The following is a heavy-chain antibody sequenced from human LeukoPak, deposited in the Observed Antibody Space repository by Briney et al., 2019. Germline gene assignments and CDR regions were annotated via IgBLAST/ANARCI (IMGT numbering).Heavy chain of an antibody. CDR2: INPKGGGT. Sequence: GASVKVSCKASGYSFTGRYMHWVRQAPGQGLEWMGWINPKGGGTNYAQKFQGRVTMTRDTSISTAYMDMSSLRSDDTAVYYCARNLWFGESSDAFDMWGQGTMVTVSS. CDR1: GYSFTGRY. D-gene: IGHD3-10*01. CDR3: ARNLWFGESSDAFDM. J-gene: IGHJ3*02. V-gene: IGHV1-2*02.